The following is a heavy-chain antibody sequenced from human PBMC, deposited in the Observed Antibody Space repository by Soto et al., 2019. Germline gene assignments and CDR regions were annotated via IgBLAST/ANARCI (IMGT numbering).Heavy chain of an antibody. CDR2: INPNSGGT. Sequence: GASVKVSCKASGYTFTGYYMHWVRQAPGQGLEWMGWINPNSGGTNYAQKFQGWVTMTRDTSISTAYMEVTRLRSDDTAVYYCARDPLAVAGYTTLGDAFDIWGQGTMVTVSS. V-gene: IGHV1-2*04. D-gene: IGHD6-19*01. CDR3: ARDPLAVAGYTTLGDAFDI. J-gene: IGHJ3*02. CDR1: GYTFTGYY.